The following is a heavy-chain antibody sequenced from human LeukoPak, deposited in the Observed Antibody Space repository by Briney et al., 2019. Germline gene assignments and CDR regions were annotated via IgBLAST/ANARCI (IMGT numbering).Heavy chain of an antibody. D-gene: IGHD3-16*01. J-gene: IGHJ5*02. CDR3: AREVLSDNWFDP. CDR1: GYTFTSYD. CDR2: INPNSGGT. Sequence: ASVKVSCKASGYTFTSYDINWVRQAPGQGLEWMGWINPNSGGTNYAQKFQGRVTMTRDTSISTAYMELSRLRSDDTAVYYCAREVLSDNWFDPWGQGTLVTVSS. V-gene: IGHV1-2*02.